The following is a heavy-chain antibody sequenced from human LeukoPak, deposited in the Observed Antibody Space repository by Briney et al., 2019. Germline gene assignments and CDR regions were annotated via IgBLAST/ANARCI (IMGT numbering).Heavy chain of an antibody. CDR3: ARAGGGSYFNAGKRMGKNWFDP. V-gene: IGHV3-53*01. D-gene: IGHD1-26*01. CDR2: IYSDNT. J-gene: IGHJ5*02. CDR1: GFTVSSNS. Sequence: GGSLRLPCTVSGFTVSSNSMSWVRQAPGKGLEWVSFIYSDNTHYSDSVKGRFTISRDNSKNTLYLQMNSLRAEDTAVYYCARAGGGSYFNAGKRMGKNWFDPWGQGTLVTVSS.